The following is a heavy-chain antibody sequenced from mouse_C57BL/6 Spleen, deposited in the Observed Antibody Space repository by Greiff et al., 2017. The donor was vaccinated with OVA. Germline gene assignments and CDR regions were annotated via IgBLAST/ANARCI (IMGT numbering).Heavy chain of an antibody. D-gene: IGHD1-1*01. V-gene: IGHV3-6*01. CDR1: GYSITSGYY. CDR3: ARDLYYGSSYNY. Sequence: DVQLVESGPGLVKPSQSLSLTCSVTGYSITSGYYWNWIRQFPGNKLEWMGYISYDGSNNYNPSLKNRISITRDTSKNQFFLKLNSVTTEDTATYYCARDLYYGSSYNYWGQGTTLTVSS. J-gene: IGHJ2*01. CDR2: ISYDGSN.